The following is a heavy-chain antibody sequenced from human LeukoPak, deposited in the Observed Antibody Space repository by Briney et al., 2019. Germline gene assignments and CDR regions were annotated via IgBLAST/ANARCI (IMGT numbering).Heavy chain of an antibody. V-gene: IGHV4-59*01. J-gene: IGHJ4*02. CDR3: ARAAGSGWPYFDY. CDR2: IYYSGTT. D-gene: IGHD6-19*01. CDR1: GGSISSYY. Sequence: SETLSLTCTVSGGSISSYYWSWIRQPPGKGLEWIGYIYYSGTTNYNPSLKSRVTISVDTSKNQFSLKLSSVTAAGTAIYYCARAAGSGWPYFDYWGQGTLVTVSS.